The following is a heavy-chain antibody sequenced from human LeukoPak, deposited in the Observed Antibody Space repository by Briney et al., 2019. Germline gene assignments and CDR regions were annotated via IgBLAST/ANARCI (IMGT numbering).Heavy chain of an antibody. J-gene: IGHJ4*02. CDR1: GSTFSDYY. CDR2: ICDSGRTI. CDR3: ARDRLGDYDHSGYYDK. Sequence: GGSLRLSCAASGSTFSDYYMSWIRQATGKGLEGVSYICDSGRTIYYADSVKGRFTISRDNAKNSVYLQMNNLGAEDTAVYYCARDRLGDYDHSGYYDKWGQGTLVTVSS. V-gene: IGHV3-11*01. D-gene: IGHD3-22*01.